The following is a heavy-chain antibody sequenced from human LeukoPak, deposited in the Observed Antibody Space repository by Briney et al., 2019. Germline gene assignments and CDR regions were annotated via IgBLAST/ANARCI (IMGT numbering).Heavy chain of an antibody. CDR2: ISSGSSFI. J-gene: IGHJ4*02. V-gene: IGHV3-21*01. CDR3: ARESSGYFY. CDR1: GFTFSTYS. D-gene: IGHD3-22*01. Sequence: GGSLRLACAASGFTFSTYSMNWVRQAPGKVLEWVSSISSGSSFIYYADSVKGRFTISRDNAKNSLFLQMSSLRAEDTAVYYCARESSGYFYWGQGTLVTVSS.